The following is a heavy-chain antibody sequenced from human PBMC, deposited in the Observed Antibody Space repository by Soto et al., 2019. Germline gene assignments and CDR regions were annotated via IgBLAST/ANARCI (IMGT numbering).Heavy chain of an antibody. CDR3: ARGQTNDYIGP. CDR2: IWYDGSNK. Sequence: QVQLVESGGGVVQPGRSLRLSCAASGFTFSSYGMHWVRQAPGKGLEWVAVIWYDGSNKYYADSVKGRFTISRDNSKNTLYPPMNSLRAEDTAVYYCARGQTNDYIGPWGQGTLVTVSS. V-gene: IGHV3-33*01. J-gene: IGHJ5*02. D-gene: IGHD4-4*01. CDR1: GFTFSSYG.